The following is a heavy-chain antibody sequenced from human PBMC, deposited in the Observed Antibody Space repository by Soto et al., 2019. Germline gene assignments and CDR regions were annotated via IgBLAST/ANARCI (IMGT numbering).Heavy chain of an antibody. J-gene: IGHJ2*01. CDR1: GGTFSSNA. CDR2: IVPMFGTP. D-gene: IGHD6-13*01. V-gene: IGHV1-69*12. CDR3: ARLEQQLVDYWYFDL. Sequence: QVQLLQSGAAVKKPGSSVTVSCKASGGTFSSNAIGWVRQAPGQGLEWMGGIVPMFGTPKNAQKFQGRVTITADESTSTAYMELSSLRSDDTAVYYCARLEQQLVDYWYFDLWGRGTLVTVSS.